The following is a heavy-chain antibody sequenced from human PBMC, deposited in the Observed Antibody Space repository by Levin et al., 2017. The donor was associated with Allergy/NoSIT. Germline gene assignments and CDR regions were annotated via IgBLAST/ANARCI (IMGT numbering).Heavy chain of an antibody. J-gene: IGHJ5*02. CDR1: GGSVSFGDYY. V-gene: IGHV4-30-4*01. D-gene: IGHD2-2*01. CDR3: ARGAGYDSTWYWES. CDR2: TSYSGSP. Sequence: LRLSCTVSGGSVSFGDYYWSWIRQPPGKGLQWIGYTSYSGSPYYSPSLKSRINISIDTSKNQLSLKLSSVTAADTAVYFCARGAGYDSTWYWESWGQGTLATVSS.